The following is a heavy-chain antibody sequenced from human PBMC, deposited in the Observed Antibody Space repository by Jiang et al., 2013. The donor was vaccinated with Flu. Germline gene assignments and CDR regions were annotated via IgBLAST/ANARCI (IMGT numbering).Heavy chain of an antibody. J-gene: IGHJ6*03. CDR1: GFTFSSYG. Sequence: VQLVESGGGVVQPGRSLRLSCAASGFTFSSYGMHWVRQAPGKGLEWVAVIWYDGSDKYYADSVKGRFTISRDNSKNTLYLQLSSLRAEDTAVYYCAKGGYYYYMDVWGKGTTVTVSS. CDR2: IWYDGSDK. V-gene: IGHV3-30*18. CDR3: AKGGYYYYMDV.